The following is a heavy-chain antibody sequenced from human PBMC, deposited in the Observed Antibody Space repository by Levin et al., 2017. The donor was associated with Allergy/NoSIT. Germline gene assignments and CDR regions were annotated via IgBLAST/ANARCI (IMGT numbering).Heavy chain of an antibody. D-gene: IGHD6-13*01. CDR1: GFTFSSYG. V-gene: IGHV3-30*18. Sequence: GESLKISCAASGFTFSSYGMHWVRQAPGKGLEWVAVISYDGSNKYYADSVKGRFTISRDNSKNTLYLQMNSLRAEDTAVYYCAKDEYSSSWYSGDYYGMDVWGQGTTVTVSS. CDR3: AKDEYSSSWYSGDYYGMDV. CDR2: ISYDGSNK. J-gene: IGHJ6*02.